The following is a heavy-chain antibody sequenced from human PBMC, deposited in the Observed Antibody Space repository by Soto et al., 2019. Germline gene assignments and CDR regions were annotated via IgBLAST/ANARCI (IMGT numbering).Heavy chain of an antibody. J-gene: IGHJ6*02. CDR3: ARHPYYYSVMDV. CDR2: IYYSGST. V-gene: IGHV4-59*01. Sequence: SETLSLTCTVSGGSISAYYWSWIRQPPGKGLEWIGYIYYSGSTIYNPSLKSRVTISVDTSKNQVSLKLSSVTAADTAVYYCARHPYYYSVMDVWGQGTTVTVSS. CDR1: GGSISAYY.